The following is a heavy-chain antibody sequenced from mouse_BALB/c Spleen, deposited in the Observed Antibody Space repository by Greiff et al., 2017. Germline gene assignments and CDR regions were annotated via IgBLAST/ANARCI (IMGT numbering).Heavy chain of an antibody. V-gene: IGHV5-12-2*01. J-gene: IGHJ4*01. CDR2: ISNGGGST. CDR3: ARRRQNYAMDY. D-gene: IGHD3-2*01. Sequence: EVHLVESGGGLVQPGGSLKLSCAASGFTFSSYTMSWVRQTPEKRLEWVAYISNGGGSTYYPDTVKGRFTISRDNAKNTLYLQMSSLKSEDTAMYYCARRRQNYAMDYWGQGTSVTVSS. CDR1: GFTFSSYT.